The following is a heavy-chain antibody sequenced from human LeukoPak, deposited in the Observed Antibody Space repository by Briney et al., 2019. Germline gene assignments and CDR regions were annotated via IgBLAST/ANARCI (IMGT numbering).Heavy chain of an antibody. V-gene: IGHV4-34*01. CDR2: INHSGST. Sequence: SETLSLTCAVYGVSFSGYYWSWIRQPPGKGLEWIGEINHSGSTNYNPSLKSRVTISVDTSKNQFSLKLSSVTAADTAVYYCASLIAAAGTSGYYYYGMDVWGQGTTVTVSS. D-gene: IGHD6-13*01. CDR3: ASLIAAAGTSGYYYYGMDV. CDR1: GVSFSGYY. J-gene: IGHJ6*02.